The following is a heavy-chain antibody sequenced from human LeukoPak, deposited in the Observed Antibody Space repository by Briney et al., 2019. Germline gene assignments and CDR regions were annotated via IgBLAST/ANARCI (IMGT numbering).Heavy chain of an antibody. Sequence: SETLSLTCAVYGGSFSGYYWSWIRQPPGKGLEWIGEINHSGSTNYNPSLKSRVTISVDTSKNQFSLKLSSVTAADTAVYYCARRWRSCSGGSCRINWFDPWGQGTLVTVSS. CDR3: ARRWRSCSGGSCRINWFDP. D-gene: IGHD2-15*01. CDR2: INHSGST. V-gene: IGHV4-34*01. CDR1: GGSFSGYY. J-gene: IGHJ5*02.